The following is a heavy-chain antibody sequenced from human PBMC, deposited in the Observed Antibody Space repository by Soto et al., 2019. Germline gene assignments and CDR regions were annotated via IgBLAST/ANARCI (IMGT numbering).Heavy chain of an antibody. CDR2: IYYSGTT. CDR3: ARALYGDIDYLVDP. Sequence: SETLSLTCTVSGGSLNSGNYYWSWIRQAPGKGLEWIGYIYYSGTTNYNPSLKGRGTISIAKSKSQFALNLRPLTAADTAMYYCARALYGDIDYLVDPWGQGTLVTVSS. V-gene: IGHV4-61*01. J-gene: IGHJ5*02. D-gene: IGHD4-17*01. CDR1: GGSLNSGNYY.